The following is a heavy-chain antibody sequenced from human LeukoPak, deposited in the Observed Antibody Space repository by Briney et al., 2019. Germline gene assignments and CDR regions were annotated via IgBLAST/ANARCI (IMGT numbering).Heavy chain of an antibody. CDR3: ARGRSVTLAAAGTRWFDP. Sequence: SETLSLTCTVSGGSISSGGYYWSWIRQHPGKGLEWIGDIYYSGSTYYNPSLKSRVTISVDTSKNQFSLKLSSVTAADTAVYYCARGRSVTLAAAGTRWFDPWGQGTLVTVSS. D-gene: IGHD6-13*01. V-gene: IGHV4-31*03. CDR2: IYYSGST. CDR1: GGSISSGGYY. J-gene: IGHJ5*02.